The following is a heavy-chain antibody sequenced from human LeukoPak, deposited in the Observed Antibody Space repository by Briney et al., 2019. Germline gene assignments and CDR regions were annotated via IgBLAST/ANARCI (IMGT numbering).Heavy chain of an antibody. D-gene: IGHD1-26*01. J-gene: IGHJ4*02. Sequence: PSETLSLTCAVYGGSFSGYYWSWIRQPPGKGLEWIGEINHSGSTNYNPSLKSRVTISVDTSKNQFSLKLSSVTAADTAVYYCASLFSVGATKDYFDYWGRGTLVTVSS. V-gene: IGHV4-34*01. CDR2: INHSGST. CDR1: GGSFSGYY. CDR3: ASLFSVGATKDYFDY.